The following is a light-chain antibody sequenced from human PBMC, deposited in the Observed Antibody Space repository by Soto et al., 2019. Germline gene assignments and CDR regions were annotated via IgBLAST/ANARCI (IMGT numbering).Light chain of an antibody. J-gene: IGKJ3*01. CDR1: QTIARRY. CDR2: GTT. CDR3: QHCALTSSP. Sequence: EIVLTQSPGTLSLSPGERATLSCRASQTIARRYIVWYQQKPGQAPRLLIYGTTHRASGGPDRFSGSGSGTDFVLTISRLEREDVAVYYCQHCALTSSPFGPGTKVHI. V-gene: IGKV3-20*01.